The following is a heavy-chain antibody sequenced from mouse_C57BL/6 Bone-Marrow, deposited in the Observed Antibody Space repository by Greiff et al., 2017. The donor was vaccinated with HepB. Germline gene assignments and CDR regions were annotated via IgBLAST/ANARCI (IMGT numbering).Heavy chain of an antibody. CDR2: ISSGGSYT. J-gene: IGHJ1*03. D-gene: IGHD4-1*01. CDR3: ARHDGLGRV. CDR1: GFTFSSYG. V-gene: IGHV5-6*02. Sequence: DVMLVESGGDLVKPGGSLKLSCAASGFTFSSYGMSWVRQTPDKRLEWVATISSGGSYTYYPDSVKGRFTISRDNAKNTLYLQMSSLKSEDTAMYYCARHDGLGRVWGTGTTVTVSS.